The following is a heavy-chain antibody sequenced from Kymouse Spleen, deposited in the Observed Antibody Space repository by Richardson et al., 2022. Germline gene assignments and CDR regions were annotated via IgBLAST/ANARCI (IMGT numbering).Heavy chain of an antibody. CDR1: GGSFSGYY. J-gene: IGHJ5*02. CDR2: INHSGST. CDR3: ARGDYCTNGVCRFDP. V-gene: IGHV4-34*01. D-gene: IGHD2-8*01. Sequence: QVQLQQWGAGLLKPSETLSLTCAVYGGSFSGYYWSWIRQPPGKGLEWIGEINHSGSTNYNPSLKSRVTISVDTSKNQFSLKLSSVTAADTAVYYCARGDYCTNGVCRFDPWGQGTLVTVSS.